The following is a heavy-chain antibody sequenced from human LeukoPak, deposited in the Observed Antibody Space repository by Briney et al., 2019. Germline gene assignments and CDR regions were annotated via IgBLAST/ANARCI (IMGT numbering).Heavy chain of an antibody. CDR3: ARVGTVVDSANPFDY. Sequence: ASVKVSCKASGYTFTSYGISWVRQAPGQGLEWMGWISAYNGNTNYAQKVQDRVTMTTDTSTSTAYMELRSLRSDDTAVYYCARVGTVVDSANPFDYWGQGTLVTVSS. CDR2: ISAYNGNT. CDR1: GYTFTSYG. V-gene: IGHV1-18*01. D-gene: IGHD5-18*01. J-gene: IGHJ4*02.